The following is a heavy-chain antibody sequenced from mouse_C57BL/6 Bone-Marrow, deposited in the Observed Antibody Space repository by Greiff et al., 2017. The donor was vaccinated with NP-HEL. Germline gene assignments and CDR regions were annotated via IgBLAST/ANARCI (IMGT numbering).Heavy chain of an antibody. Sequence: QVQLQQSGAELARPGASVKLSCKASGYTFTSYGISWVKQRTGQGLEWIGEIYPRSGNTSYNEKFKGKATLTADKSSSTAYMELRSLTSEDSAVYFCARGGVVAPRYFDVWGTGTTVTVSS. J-gene: IGHJ1*03. CDR2: IYPRSGNT. D-gene: IGHD1-1*01. CDR1: GYTFTSYG. V-gene: IGHV1-81*01. CDR3: ARGGVVAPRYFDV.